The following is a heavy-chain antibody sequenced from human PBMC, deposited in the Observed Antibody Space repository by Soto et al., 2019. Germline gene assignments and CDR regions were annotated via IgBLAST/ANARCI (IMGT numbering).Heavy chain of an antibody. D-gene: IGHD4-17*01. J-gene: IGHJ6*02. CDR1: GGTFSSYA. CDR3: ASPTGYYDYYHGMDV. V-gene: IGHV1-69*12. CDR2: IIPTFGTA. Sequence: QVQLVQSGAEVKKPGSSVKVSCKASGGTFSSYAISWVRQAPGQGLEWMGGIIPTFGTANYAQKFQGRVTTTADESTSTAYMEMSSLRSEVTAVYYCASPTGYYDYYHGMDVWGRGTTVTVCS.